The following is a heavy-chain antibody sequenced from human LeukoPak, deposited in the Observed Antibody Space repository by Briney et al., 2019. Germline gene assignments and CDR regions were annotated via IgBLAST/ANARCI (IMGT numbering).Heavy chain of an antibody. Sequence: PGGSLRLSCAASGFTFSSYEMNWVRQAPGKGLEWTSFISTSDTIYYADSVKGRFTISRDNAKNSLYLQMSSLRAEDTAVYYCARDEYFDYWGQGTLVTVSS. J-gene: IGHJ4*02. CDR3: ARDEYFDY. V-gene: IGHV3-48*03. CDR2: ISTSDTI. CDR1: GFTFSSYE.